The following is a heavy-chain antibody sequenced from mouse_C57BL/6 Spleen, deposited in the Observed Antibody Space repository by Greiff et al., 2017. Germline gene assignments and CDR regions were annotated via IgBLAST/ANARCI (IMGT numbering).Heavy chain of an antibody. CDR1: GYTFTSYW. J-gene: IGHJ2*01. CDR3: ARWGLRREDYFDY. CDR2: IDPSDSYT. Sequence: LQQPGAELVKPGASVKLSCKASGYTFTSYWMQWVKQRPGQGLEWIGEIDPSDSYTNYNQKFKGKATLTVDTSSSTAYMQLSSLTSEDSAVYYCARWGLRREDYFDYWGQGTTLTVSS. V-gene: IGHV1-50*01. D-gene: IGHD2-4*01.